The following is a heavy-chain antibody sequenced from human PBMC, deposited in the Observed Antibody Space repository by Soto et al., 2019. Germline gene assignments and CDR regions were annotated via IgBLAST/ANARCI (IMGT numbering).Heavy chain of an antibody. CDR3: ARDQGDISDYYYMDV. Sequence: GGSLRLSCAASGFTFSSYSMNWVRQAPGKGLEWVSSISSSSSYIYYADSVKGRFTISRDNAKNSLYLQMNSLRAEDTAVYYCARDQGDISDYYYMDVWGKGTTVTVSS. J-gene: IGHJ6*03. CDR2: ISSSSSYI. V-gene: IGHV3-21*01. D-gene: IGHD2-15*01. CDR1: GFTFSSYS.